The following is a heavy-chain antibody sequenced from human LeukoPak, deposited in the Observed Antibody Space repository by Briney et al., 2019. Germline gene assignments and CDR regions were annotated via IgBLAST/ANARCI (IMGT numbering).Heavy chain of an antibody. V-gene: IGHV1-2*02. Sequence: ASVKVSCKASGYTVTGYYMHWVRQAPGQGLEWMGWINPNSGGTNYAQKFQGRGTMTRDTSISTAYMELSRLRSDDTAVYYCARDLYYGSGSYPDYWGQGTLVTVSS. CDR2: INPNSGGT. J-gene: IGHJ4*02. CDR1: GYTVTGYY. CDR3: ARDLYYGSGSYPDY. D-gene: IGHD3-10*01.